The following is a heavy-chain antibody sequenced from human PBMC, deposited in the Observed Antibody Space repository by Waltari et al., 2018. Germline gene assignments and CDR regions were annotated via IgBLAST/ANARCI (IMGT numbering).Heavy chain of an antibody. J-gene: IGHJ4*02. CDR2: IYHSGST. Sequence: QLQLQESGPGLVKPSQTLSPTCPRSGGPISSGGYSWSWIRQPPGKGLEWIGYIYHSGSTYYNPSLKSRVTISVDRSKNQFSLKLSSVTAADTAVYYCARSSQTGGDFDYWGQGTLVTVSS. V-gene: IGHV4-30-2*01. CDR1: GGPISSGGYS. CDR3: ARSSQTGGDFDY. D-gene: IGHD3-10*01.